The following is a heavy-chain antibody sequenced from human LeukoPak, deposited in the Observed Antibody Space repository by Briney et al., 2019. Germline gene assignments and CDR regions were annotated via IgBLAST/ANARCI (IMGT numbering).Heavy chain of an antibody. J-gene: IGHJ6*02. CDR1: GFTFSSYE. CDR2: ISSSGSTI. CDR3: ASNMVVVAATRIYYYYYGMDV. Sequence: GGSLRLSCAASGFTFSSYEMNWVRQAPGKGLEWVSYISSSGSTIYYADSVKGRFTISRDNAKNSLYLQMNSLRAEDTAVCYCASNMVVVAATRIYYYYYGMDVWGQGTTVTVSS. V-gene: IGHV3-48*03. D-gene: IGHD2-15*01.